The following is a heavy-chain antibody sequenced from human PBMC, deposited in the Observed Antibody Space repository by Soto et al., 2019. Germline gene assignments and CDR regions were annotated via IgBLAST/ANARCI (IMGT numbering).Heavy chain of an antibody. CDR1: GFTFSSYA. Sequence: QVQLVESGGGMVQPGRSLRLSCAASGFTFSSYAMHWVRQAPGKGLEWVAVISYDGSNKYYADSVKGRFTISRDNSKNTLYLQMNSLRAEDTAVCYCARDPYYDSSGYYYGSAFDIWGQGTMVTVSS. CDR3: ARDPYYDSSGYYYGSAFDI. CDR2: ISYDGSNK. V-gene: IGHV3-30-3*01. D-gene: IGHD3-22*01. J-gene: IGHJ3*02.